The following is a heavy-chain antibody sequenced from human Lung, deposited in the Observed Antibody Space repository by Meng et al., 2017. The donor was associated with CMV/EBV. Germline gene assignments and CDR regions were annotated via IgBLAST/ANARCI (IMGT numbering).Heavy chain of an antibody. CDR1: GGSVSSSNYY. CDR2: IYHSGST. CDR3: ARRRGGSGRDC. Sequence: RQRQESGSGLVKPSETLSLTCTVSGGSVSSSNYYWDWIRQPPGKGLEWIGAIYHSGSTSYNPSLQSRVTMFVDTSKNQFSLMLTSVTATDTAVYYCARRRGGSGRDCWGQGTLVTVSS. V-gene: IGHV4-39*01. D-gene: IGHD3-10*01. J-gene: IGHJ4*02.